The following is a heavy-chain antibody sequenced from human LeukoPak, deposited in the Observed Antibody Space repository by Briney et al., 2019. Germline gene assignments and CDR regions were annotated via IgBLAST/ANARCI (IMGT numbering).Heavy chain of an antibody. J-gene: IGHJ6*04. D-gene: IGHD3-10*02. V-gene: IGHV3-23*01. CDR1: GFTFNDYG. Sequence: HPGGSLRLSCAASGFTFNDYGMSWVRQAPGKGLEWVSGISGSGGDTYYADSVKGRFTISRDNAKNSLYLQMNSLRAEDTAVYYCAELGITMIGGVWGKGTTVTISS. CDR2: ISGSGGDT. CDR3: AELGITMIGGV.